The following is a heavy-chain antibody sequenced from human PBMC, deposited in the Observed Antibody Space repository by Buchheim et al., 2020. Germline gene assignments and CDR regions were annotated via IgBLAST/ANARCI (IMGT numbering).Heavy chain of an antibody. CDR2: NNPSGGST. CDR1: GYTCTSYY. D-gene: IGHD6-19*01. Sequence: QVQLVQSGAEVKKPGASVKFSCKASGYTCTSYYMHWVRQAPGQGFEWMGLNNPSGGSTTYAQKFQGIVTMTRDTSTSIVYMELSSLRSEDTAVDYCARDRGSGWNYFDYWGQGTL. J-gene: IGHJ4*02. V-gene: IGHV1-46*01. CDR3: ARDRGSGWNYFDY.